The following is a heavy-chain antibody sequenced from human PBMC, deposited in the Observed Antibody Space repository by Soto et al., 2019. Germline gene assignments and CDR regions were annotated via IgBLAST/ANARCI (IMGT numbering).Heavy chain of an antibody. Sequence: GGSLRLSCAASGFTFSSYSMNWVRQAPGKGLEWVSSTSGGGGGTHYADSMKGRFTISRDNSKNTLHLEMSRLRADDTAVYYCAREKSSGYYSDYYYGMDVWGQGTTVTVSS. D-gene: IGHD3-22*01. CDR1: GFTFSSYS. CDR3: AREKSSGYYSDYYYGMDV. CDR2: TSGGGGGT. J-gene: IGHJ6*02. V-gene: IGHV3-23*01.